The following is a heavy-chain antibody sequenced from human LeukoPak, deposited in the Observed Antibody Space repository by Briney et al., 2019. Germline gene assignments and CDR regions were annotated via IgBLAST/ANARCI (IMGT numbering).Heavy chain of an antibody. V-gene: IGHV3-23*01. Sequence: PGGSLRLSCAASGFTFSSYAMSWVRQAPGKGLEWVSAISGSGGSTYYADSVKGRFTISRDNSKNTLYLQMNSLRAEDTAVYYCAKAPLSGYCSSTSCYIQWGRGTLVTVSS. CDR1: GFTFSSYA. CDR3: AKAPLSGYCSSTSCYIQ. CDR2: ISGSGGST. J-gene: IGHJ4*02. D-gene: IGHD2-2*02.